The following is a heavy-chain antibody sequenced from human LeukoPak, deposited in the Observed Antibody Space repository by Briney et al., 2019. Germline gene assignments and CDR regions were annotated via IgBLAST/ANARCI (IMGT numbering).Heavy chain of an antibody. Sequence: GGSLRLSCAASGFTFSSYSMNWVRQAPGKGLEWVLYIYSSSSYIYYADSVKGRFTISRDNAKNSLYLQMNSLRAEDTAVYYCARAPAWYSSSWYYFDYWGQGTLVTVSS. J-gene: IGHJ4*02. D-gene: IGHD6-13*01. CDR3: ARAPAWYSSSWYYFDY. V-gene: IGHV3-21*01. CDR2: IYSSSSYI. CDR1: GFTFSSYS.